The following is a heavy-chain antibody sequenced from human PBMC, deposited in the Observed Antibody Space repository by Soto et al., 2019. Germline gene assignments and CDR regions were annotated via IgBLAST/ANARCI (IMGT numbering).Heavy chain of an antibody. CDR1: GGSFSGYY. Sequence: PSETLSLTCAVYGGSFSGYYWSWIRQPPGKGLEWIGEINHSGSTNYNPSLKSRVTISVDTSKNQFSLKLSSVTAADTAVYYCARDRHDTNWFDPWGQGTLVTVSS. CDR3: ARDRHDTNWFDP. J-gene: IGHJ5*02. D-gene: IGHD3-9*01. CDR2: INHSGST. V-gene: IGHV4-34*01.